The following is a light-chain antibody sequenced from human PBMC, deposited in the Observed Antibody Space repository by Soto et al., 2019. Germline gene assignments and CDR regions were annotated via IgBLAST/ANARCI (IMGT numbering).Light chain of an antibody. J-gene: IGLJ3*02. CDR1: SSDVGCYNY. Sequence: QSALTQPPSASGSPGQSVTISCTGTSSDVGCYNYVSWYQQHPGKAPKLMIYDVSKRPSGVPDRFSGSKSGSTASLIVSGLQAEDEADYYCSSYAGSKNLVFGGGTQLTVL. CDR2: DVS. CDR3: SSYAGSKNLV. V-gene: IGLV2-8*01.